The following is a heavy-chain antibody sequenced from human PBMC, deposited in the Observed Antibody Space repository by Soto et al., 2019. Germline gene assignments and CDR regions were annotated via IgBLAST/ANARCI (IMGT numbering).Heavy chain of an antibody. CDR3: ARGGRGYANPRSHNNWFDP. V-gene: IGHV4-34*01. CDR2: INHSGST. D-gene: IGHD5-12*01. Sequence: PSETLSLTCAVYGGSFSGYYWSWIRQPPGKGLEWIGEINHSGSTNYNPSLKSRVTISVDTSKNQFSLKLSSVTAADTAVYYCARGGRGYANPRSHNNWFDPWGQGTLVTVSS. J-gene: IGHJ5*02. CDR1: GGSFSGYY.